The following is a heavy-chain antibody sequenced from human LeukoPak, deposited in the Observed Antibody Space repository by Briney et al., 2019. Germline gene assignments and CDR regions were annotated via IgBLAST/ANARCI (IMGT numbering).Heavy chain of an antibody. J-gene: IGHJ5*02. CDR1: GGSISSYY. D-gene: IGHD4-23*01. CDR3: ARLDLGVTPGFDP. CDR2: IYTSGST. Sequence: SETLSPTCTVSGGSISSYYWSWIRQPPGKGLEWIGYIYTSGSTNYNPSLKSRVTISVDTSKNQFSLKLSSVTAADTAVYYCARLDLGVTPGFDPWGQGTLVTVSS. V-gene: IGHV4-4*09.